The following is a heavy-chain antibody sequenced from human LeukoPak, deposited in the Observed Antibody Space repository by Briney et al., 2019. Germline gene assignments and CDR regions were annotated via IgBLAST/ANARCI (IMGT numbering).Heavy chain of an antibody. V-gene: IGHV3-30*02. CDR1: GFTFSSYG. CDR2: IRYDGSNK. Sequence: GGSLRLSCAASGFTFSSYGMHWVRQAPGKGLEWVAFIRYDGSNKYYADSVKGRFTISRDNSKNTLYLQMNSLRAEDTAVYYCAKDGVGDGYNWANWFDPWGQGTLVTVSS. D-gene: IGHD5-24*01. J-gene: IGHJ5*02. CDR3: AKDGVGDGYNWANWFDP.